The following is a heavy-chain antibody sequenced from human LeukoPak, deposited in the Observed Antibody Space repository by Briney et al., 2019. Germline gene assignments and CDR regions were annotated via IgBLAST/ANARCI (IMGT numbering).Heavy chain of an antibody. Sequence: ASETLSLTCTVSGGSISSYYWSWIRQPAGKGLEWIGRIYTSGSTNYNPSLKSRVTMSVDTSKNQFSLKLSSVTAADTAVYYCARESAYAYYDYVWGSYRYPRRNWFDPWGQGTLVTVSS. CDR1: GGSISSYY. J-gene: IGHJ5*02. V-gene: IGHV4-4*07. CDR2: IYTSGST. D-gene: IGHD3-16*02. CDR3: ARESAYAYYDYVWGSYRYPRRNWFDP.